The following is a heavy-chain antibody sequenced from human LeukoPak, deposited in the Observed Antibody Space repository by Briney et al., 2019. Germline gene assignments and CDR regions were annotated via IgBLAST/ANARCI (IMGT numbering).Heavy chain of an antibody. CDR2: IYYSGST. CDR1: GGSISSGGYY. V-gene: IGHV4-31*03. J-gene: IGHJ5*02. CDR3: ARERKVRGVGSFNWFDP. Sequence: SETLSLTCTVSGGSISSGGYYWSWIRQHPGKGLEWIGYIYYSGSTYYNPSLKSRVTISVDTSENQFSLKLSSVTAADTAVYYCARERKVRGVGSFNWFDPWGQGTLVAVSS. D-gene: IGHD3-10*01.